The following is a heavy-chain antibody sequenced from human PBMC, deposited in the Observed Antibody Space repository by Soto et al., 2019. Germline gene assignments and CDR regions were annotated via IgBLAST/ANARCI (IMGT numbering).Heavy chain of an antibody. J-gene: IGHJ4*02. CDR1: ASTFSSYA. D-gene: IGHD3-22*01. CDR2: ISGSGGSK. CDR3: AKWDSSGYYSSPDY. V-gene: IGHV3-23*01. Sequence: GGSLRLSCAASASTFSSYAMSWVRQAPGKGLEWVSGISGSGGSKYYADSVKGRFTISRDNSKNTLYLQMNSLRAEDTAVYYCAKWDSSGYYSSPDYWGQGTLVTVSS.